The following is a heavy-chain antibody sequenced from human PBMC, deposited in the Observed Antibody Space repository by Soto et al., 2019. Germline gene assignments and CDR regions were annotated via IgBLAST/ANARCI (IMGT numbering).Heavy chain of an antibody. CDR3: ARAGGRYGDYEVPWGYWFDP. J-gene: IGHJ5*02. CDR1: GYTFTSYY. V-gene: IGHV1-46*03. D-gene: IGHD4-17*01. CDR2: INPSGGST. Sequence: QVQLVQSGAEVKKPGASVKVSCKASGYTFTSYYMHWVRQAPGQGLEWMGIINPSGGSTSYAQKFQGRVTMTRDTSTSTVYMELSSLRSEDTAVYYFARAGGRYGDYEVPWGYWFDPWGQGTLVTVSS.